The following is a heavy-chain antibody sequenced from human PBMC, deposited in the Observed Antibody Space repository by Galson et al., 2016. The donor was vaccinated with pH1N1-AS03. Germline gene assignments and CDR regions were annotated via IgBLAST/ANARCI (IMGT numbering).Heavy chain of an antibody. CDR1: GFSLSTGGVH. Sequence: ALVKPTQTLTLTCTFSGFSLSTGGVHVAWIRQPPGKALEWLALIFWEGETRYRPSLRSRLTITKDTPKNQVVLTMTNMDPVDTATYYCARSTHVNEGLDFWGQGTLVTVSS. CDR2: IFWEGET. V-gene: IGHV2-5*02. CDR3: ARSTHVNEGLDF. J-gene: IGHJ4*02. D-gene: IGHD2-8*01.